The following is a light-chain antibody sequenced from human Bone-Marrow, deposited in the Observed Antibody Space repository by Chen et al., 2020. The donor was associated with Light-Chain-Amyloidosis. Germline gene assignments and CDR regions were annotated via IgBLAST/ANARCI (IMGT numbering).Light chain of an antibody. V-gene: IGLV2-14*01. CDR2: EVT. Sequence: QSDLTQPASVSGSPGQSITISCTGTSSDVGGDNHVSWYQQHPDKAPKLMIYEVTNRPSWVPDRFSGPKSDNTASLTISVLQTEDEADYFCSSYTITTTLVCGSGTRVTVL. CDR1: SSDVGGDNH. J-gene: IGLJ1*01. CDR3: SSYTITTTLV.